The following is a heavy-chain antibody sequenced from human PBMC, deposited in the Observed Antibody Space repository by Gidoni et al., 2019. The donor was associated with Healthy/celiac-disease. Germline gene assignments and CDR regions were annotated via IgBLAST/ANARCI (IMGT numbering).Heavy chain of an antibody. CDR2: INHSGST. Sequence: QVQLQQWGAGLLKPSETLSLTCAVYGGSFSGYYWSWIRQPPGKGLEWIGEINHSGSTNYNPSLKSLVTISVDTSKNQFSLKLSSVTAADTAVYYCARGYNGIFGVGDWGQGTLVTVSS. V-gene: IGHV4-34*01. D-gene: IGHD3-3*01. CDR1: GGSFSGYY. CDR3: ARGYNGIFGVGD. J-gene: IGHJ4*02.